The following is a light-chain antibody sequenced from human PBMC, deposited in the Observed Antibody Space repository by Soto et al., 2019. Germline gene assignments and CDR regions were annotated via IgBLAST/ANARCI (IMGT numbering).Light chain of an antibody. Sequence: QSALTQPASVSGSPGQSITISCTGTSSDVGGYNYVSWYQQQPGKAPKFMIYDVSNRPSGVSNRFSGSKSGNTASLTISGLQAEDEVVNYTCTSEIYNISQIVF. CDR3: CTSEIYNISQIV. CDR2: DVS. CDR1: SSDVGGYNY. J-gene: IGLJ1*01. V-gene: IGLV2-14*01.